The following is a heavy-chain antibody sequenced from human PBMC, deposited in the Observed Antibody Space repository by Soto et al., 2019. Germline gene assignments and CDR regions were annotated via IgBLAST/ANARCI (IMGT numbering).Heavy chain of an antibody. Sequence: GGSLRLSCAASGFSFSSDGMHWVRQAPGKGLEWVAVISYDGSNKYYADSVKGRFTISRDNSKNTLYLQMNSLRVEDAAVYFCAKGDSRTYPPLAYWGQGTLVTVSS. CDR1: GFSFSSDG. J-gene: IGHJ4*02. CDR2: ISYDGSNK. CDR3: AKGDSRTYPPLAY. D-gene: IGHD3-22*01. V-gene: IGHV3-30*18.